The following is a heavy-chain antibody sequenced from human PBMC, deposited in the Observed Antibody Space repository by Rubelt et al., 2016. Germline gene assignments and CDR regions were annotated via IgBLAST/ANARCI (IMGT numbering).Heavy chain of an antibody. CDR1: GGSISSYY. CDR2: VYYSGSP. V-gene: IGHV4-59*12. D-gene: IGHD2/OR15-2a*01. J-gene: IGHJ4*02. CDR3: ARASTVLLHFDY. Sequence: QVQLQESGPGLVKPSETLSLTCTVSGGSISSYYWSWIRQPPGKGLEWIGYVYYSGSPNYNPSLKSRVTISVDTSKNQISLKLTSVTAADTAVYYCARASTVLLHFDYWGQGTLVTVSS.